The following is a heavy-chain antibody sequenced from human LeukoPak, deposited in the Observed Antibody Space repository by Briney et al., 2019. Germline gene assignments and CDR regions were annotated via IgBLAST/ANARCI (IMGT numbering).Heavy chain of an antibody. D-gene: IGHD3-10*02. CDR3: AELGITMIGGV. CDR1: GFTFSSYE. CDR2: INSSGSTI. Sequence: PWGSLRLSCAASGFTFSSYERNWVRQAPGKGLEWVSYINSSGSTIYYADSVKGRFTISRDNAKNSLYLQMNSLRAEDTAVYYCAELGITMIGGVWGKGTTVTISS. V-gene: IGHV3-48*03. J-gene: IGHJ6*04.